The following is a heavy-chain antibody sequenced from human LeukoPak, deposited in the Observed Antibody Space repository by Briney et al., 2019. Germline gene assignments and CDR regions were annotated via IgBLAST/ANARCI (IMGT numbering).Heavy chain of an antibody. J-gene: IGHJ4*02. CDR1: GFTFSSYW. Sequence: GGSLTLFCAASGFTFSSYWMSWVRQAPGKGLEWVANIKQDGSEKNYVDSVRGRFTISRDTAKNSLYLQMNSLRAEDTAVYYCARVGWFGELTRHPGGDSWGQGTLVTVSS. D-gene: IGHD3-10*01. V-gene: IGHV3-7*01. CDR3: ARVGWFGELTRHPGGDS. CDR2: IKQDGSEK.